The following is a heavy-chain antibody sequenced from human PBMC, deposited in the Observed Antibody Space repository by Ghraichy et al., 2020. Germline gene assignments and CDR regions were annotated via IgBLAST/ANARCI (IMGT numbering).Heavy chain of an antibody. Sequence: LEWVSSISSSSSYIYYADSVKGRFTISRDNAKNSLYLQMNSLRAEDTAVYYCARQEYYYYYYMDVWGKGTT. J-gene: IGHJ6*03. V-gene: IGHV3-21*01. CDR3: ARQEYYYYYYMDV. CDR2: ISSSSSYI.